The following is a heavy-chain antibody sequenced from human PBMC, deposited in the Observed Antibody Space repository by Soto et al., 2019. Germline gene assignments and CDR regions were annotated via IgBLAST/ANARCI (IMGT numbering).Heavy chain of an antibody. Sequence: GGSLRLSCAASGFTFDDYAMHWVRQAPGKGLEWVSGISWNSGSIGYADSVKGRFTISRDNAKNSLYLQMNSLRAEDTALYYCAKDIGYSSGWFFEYFQHWGQGT. V-gene: IGHV3-9*01. CDR2: ISWNSGSI. CDR3: AKDIGYSSGWFFEYFQH. CDR1: GFTFDDYA. J-gene: IGHJ1*01. D-gene: IGHD6-19*01.